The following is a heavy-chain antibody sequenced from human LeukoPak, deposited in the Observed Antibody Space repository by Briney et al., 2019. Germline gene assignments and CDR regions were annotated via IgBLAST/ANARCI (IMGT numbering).Heavy chain of an antibody. J-gene: IGHJ6*02. CDR1: GGSFSGYY. D-gene: IGHD3-9*01. CDR3: ARVDRLPYYDILTGYFSYGMDV. Sequence: SETLSLTCAVYGGSFSGYYWSWIRQPPGKGLEWIGEINHSGSSNYNPSLKSRVTISVDTSKNQFSLKLSSVTAADTAVYYRARVDRLPYYDILTGYFSYGMDVWGQGTTVTVSS. CDR2: INHSGSS. V-gene: IGHV4-34*01.